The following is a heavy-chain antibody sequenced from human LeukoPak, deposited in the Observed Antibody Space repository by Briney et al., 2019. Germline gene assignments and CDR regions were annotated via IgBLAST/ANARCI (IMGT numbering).Heavy chain of an antibody. CDR2: INSDGIST. J-gene: IGHJ4*02. CDR1: GFTFSSYW. D-gene: IGHD3-10*01. Sequence: GGSLRLSCAASGFTFSSYWMHWVRQAPGKGLVCVSRINSDGISTSYADSVKGRFTISRDNAKNTLFLQMNSLRAEDTAVYYCARVRPGSFYFDYWGQGTLVTVSS. CDR3: ARVRPGSFYFDY. V-gene: IGHV3-74*01.